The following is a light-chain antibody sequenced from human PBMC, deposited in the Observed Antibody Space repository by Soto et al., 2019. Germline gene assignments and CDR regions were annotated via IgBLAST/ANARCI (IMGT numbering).Light chain of an antibody. V-gene: IGKV3-20*01. CDR1: QSVSSRY. J-gene: IGKJ2*01. Sequence: EIVLTQSPGTLSLSPGERATLSCRASQSVSSRYLGCHQQQPVQAPRLLIDGASRRATGIPDRCSSSWSRKDFTLTISRLAHEDFAVYYCQQYGNSYTFGQGTKLEIK. CDR2: GAS. CDR3: QQYGNSYT.